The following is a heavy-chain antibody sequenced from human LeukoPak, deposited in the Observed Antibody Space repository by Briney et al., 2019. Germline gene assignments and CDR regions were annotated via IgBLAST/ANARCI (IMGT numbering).Heavy chain of an antibody. D-gene: IGHD3-10*01. V-gene: IGHV3-30*04. J-gene: IGHJ4*02. CDR1: GFSFSTYA. Sequence: GGSLRLSCAASGFSFSTYAMHWVCQAPGKGLDWVAVISYDGSKRYYADSVKGRFTISGDNSKNTLYLQMNSLRTEDTAVYYCAREVGLRFDYWGQGTLVTVPS. CDR2: ISYDGSKR. CDR3: AREVGLRFDY.